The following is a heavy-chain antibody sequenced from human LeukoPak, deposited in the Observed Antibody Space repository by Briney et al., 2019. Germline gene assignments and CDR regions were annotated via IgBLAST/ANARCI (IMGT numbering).Heavy chain of an antibody. J-gene: IGHJ4*02. CDR1: GFTFSYYY. V-gene: IGHV3-11*01. D-gene: IGHD3-22*01. Sequence: GSLRLSCAASGFTFSYYYMSWIRPAPGKGLEWVSYISSSGSTIYYADSVKGRFTISRDNDKNSLYLQMNSLRAEDTAVYYCARDYSDSSGYYYFDYWGQGTLVTVSS. CDR3: ARDYSDSSGYYYFDY. CDR2: ISSSGSTI.